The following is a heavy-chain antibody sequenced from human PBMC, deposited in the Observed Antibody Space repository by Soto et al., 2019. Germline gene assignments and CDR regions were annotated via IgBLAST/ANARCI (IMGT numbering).Heavy chain of an antibody. CDR1: GFTSWDYH. Sequence: PGGSLRLSCAASGFTSWDYHMSRIRQAPGKGLERVSYISRSGSPIYYADSVKGRFTISRDNAENSLHLQMNSLRAEDTAVYYCTRDASRDSSARGWFDPWGPGTLVTVSS. CDR3: TRDASRDSSARGWFDP. V-gene: IGHV3-11*04. J-gene: IGHJ5*02. CDR2: ISRSGSPI. D-gene: IGHD6-13*01.